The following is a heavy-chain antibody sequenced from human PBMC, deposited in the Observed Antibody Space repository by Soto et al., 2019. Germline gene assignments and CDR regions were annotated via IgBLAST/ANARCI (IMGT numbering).Heavy chain of an antibody. CDR1: GFSLSTSGMC. V-gene: IGHV2-70*01. CDR3: ARIGPRGYSYVFDY. J-gene: IGHJ4*02. CDR2: IDWDDDK. D-gene: IGHD5-18*01. Sequence: SGPTLVNPTQTLTLTCTFSGFSLSTSGMCVSWIRQPPGKALEWLALIDWDDDKYYSTSLKTRLTISKETSKNQVVLTMTNMDPVDTATYYCARIGPRGYSYVFDYWGQGTLVIVYS.